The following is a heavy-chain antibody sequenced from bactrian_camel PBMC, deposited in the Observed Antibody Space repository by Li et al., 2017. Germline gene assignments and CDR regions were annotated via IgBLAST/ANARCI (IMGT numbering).Heavy chain of an antibody. J-gene: IGHJ4*01. V-gene: IGHV3S59*01. CDR3: AKMKLLRSLSGSYGY. Sequence: VQLVESGGGSVQAGGSLRLSCVVSGYTYSRNCMGWFRQGPGTEREAVACITWGRDSIWYADSVKGRFTISRDNSQNTLYLQLNSLKAEDTAMYYCAKMKLLRSLSGSYGYRGQGTQVTVS. D-gene: IGHD3*01. CDR1: GYTYSRNC. CDR2: ITWGRDSI.